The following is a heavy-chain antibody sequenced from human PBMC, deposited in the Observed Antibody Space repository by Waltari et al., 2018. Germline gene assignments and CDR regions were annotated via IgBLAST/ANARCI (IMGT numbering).Heavy chain of an antibody. D-gene: IGHD2-8*01. J-gene: IGHJ3*01. Sequence: QVQLQESGPGLEKPSETLSLTCAVSGYSISSGYYWGWIRQPPGKGLEWIGRIYHSGSTSDNPARKSRVTISVDTSKNQFSLKLSSVTAADTAVYYCARLLNGAFDFWGQGTMVTVSS. CDR1: GYSISSGYY. CDR2: IYHSGST. CDR3: ARLLNGAFDF. V-gene: IGHV4-38-2*01.